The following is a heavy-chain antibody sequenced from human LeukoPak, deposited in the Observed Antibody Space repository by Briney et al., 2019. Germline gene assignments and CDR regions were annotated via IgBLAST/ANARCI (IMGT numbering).Heavy chain of an antibody. CDR2: MNPNSGNT. CDR3: ARGISGSYYHDAFDI. V-gene: IGHV1-8*02. Sequence: GASVKVSCKASRYTFTSYDINWVRQATGQGLEWMGWMNPNSGNTGYAQKFQGRVTMTRNTSISTAYMELSSLRSEDTAVYYCARGISGSYYHDAFDIWGEGTMVTVSS. J-gene: IGHJ3*02. CDR1: RYTFTSYD. D-gene: IGHD1-26*01.